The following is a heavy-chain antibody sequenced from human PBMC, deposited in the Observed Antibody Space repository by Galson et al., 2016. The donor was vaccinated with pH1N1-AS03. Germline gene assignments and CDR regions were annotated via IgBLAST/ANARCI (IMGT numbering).Heavy chain of an antibody. CDR3: ARQAEGRMLTLRHRYFDF. D-gene: IGHD1-14*01. V-gene: IGHV4-34*01. CDR2: GNRRGSX. Sequence: SETLSLTCGVYGGSLSDFYWNWVRQTPGKGLEWIGDGNRRGSXSYNPSLASRVSISLDTSKNQFSLRMTSVTATDTAVYYCARQAEGRMLTLRHRYFDFWGRGIRVTVSS. CDR1: GGSLSDFY. J-gene: IGHJ2*01.